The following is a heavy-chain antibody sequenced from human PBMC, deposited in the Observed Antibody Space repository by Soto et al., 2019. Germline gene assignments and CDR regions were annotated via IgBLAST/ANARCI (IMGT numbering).Heavy chain of an antibody. D-gene: IGHD2-2*01. CDR2: IYYSGST. J-gene: IGHJ3*02. V-gene: IGHV4-39*01. CDR3: ARLGLDVTVPPLQPKPAAHDAFDI. Sequence: SETLSLTCTVSGGSISSSSYYWGWIRQPPGKGLEWIGSIYYSGSTYYNPSLKSRVTISVDTSKNQFSLKLSSVTAADTAVYYCARLGLDVTVPPLQPKPAAHDAFDIWGQGTMVTVSS. CDR1: GGSISSSSYY.